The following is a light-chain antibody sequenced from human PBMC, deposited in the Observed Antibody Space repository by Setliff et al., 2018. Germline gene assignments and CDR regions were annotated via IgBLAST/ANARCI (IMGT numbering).Light chain of an antibody. CDR1: SSDVGGYNY. Sequence: QSVLAQPASVSGSPGQSVTISCTGTSSDVGGYNYVSWYQQHPGKAPKLMVYEVTNRPSGVSNRFSGSKSGNTASLTISGLQAEDVADYYCSSYTSSRTYLFGTGTKVTVL. J-gene: IGLJ1*01. CDR2: EVT. CDR3: SSYTSSRTYL. V-gene: IGLV2-14*01.